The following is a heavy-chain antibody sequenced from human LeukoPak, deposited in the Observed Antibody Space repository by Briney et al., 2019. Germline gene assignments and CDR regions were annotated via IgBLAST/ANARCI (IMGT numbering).Heavy chain of an antibody. CDR2: ISSGSTYM. CDR3: AKPDGSGSSPDAFDI. J-gene: IGHJ3*02. Sequence: GGSLRLSCAASEFTFNTYSMNWVRQAPGKGLEWVSSISSGSTYMYYADSVKGRFTISRDNAKKSLYLQMNSLRAEDTAVYYCAKPDGSGSSPDAFDIWGQGTMVTVSS. V-gene: IGHV3-21*04. CDR1: EFTFNTYS. D-gene: IGHD3-10*01.